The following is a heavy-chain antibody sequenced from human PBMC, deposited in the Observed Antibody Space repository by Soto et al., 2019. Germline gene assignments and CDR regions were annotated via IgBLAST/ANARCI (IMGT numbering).Heavy chain of an antibody. D-gene: IGHD2-15*01. CDR2: IIPIFGTA. CDR3: STPRDNFSSSAMAV. V-gene: IGHV1-69*05. Sequence: QVQLVQSGAEVKKPGSSVKVSCKASGGTFSSYAISWVRQAPGQGLEWMGGIIPIFGTANYAQKFQGRVTITPAPSTSPASMELSSLRSEDTAVYYSSTPRDNFSSSAMAVWGQGTTVTFSS. J-gene: IGHJ6*02. CDR1: GGTFSSYA.